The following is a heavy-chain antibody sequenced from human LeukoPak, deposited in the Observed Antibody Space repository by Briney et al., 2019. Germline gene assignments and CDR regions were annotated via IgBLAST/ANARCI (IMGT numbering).Heavy chain of an antibody. CDR2: INHSGST. CDR3: ASTNYYDSSGYWEDNY. Sequence: SETLSLTCTVSGGSISSNSYYWAWIRQPPGKGLEWIGEINHSGSTNYNPSLKSRVTISVDTSKNQFSLKLSSVTAADTAVYYCASTNYYDSSGYWEDNYWSQGTLVTVSS. D-gene: IGHD3-22*01. CDR1: GGSISSNSYY. V-gene: IGHV4-39*07. J-gene: IGHJ4*02.